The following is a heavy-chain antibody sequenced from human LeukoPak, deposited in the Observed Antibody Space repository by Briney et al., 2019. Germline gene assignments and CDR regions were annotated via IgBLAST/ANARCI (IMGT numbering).Heavy chain of an antibody. J-gene: IGHJ3*01. CDR3: ARMPTMETFHV. D-gene: IGHD3-10*01. Sequence: SETQSLTCAVSGSSISSGYYWGWIRQPPGKGLEWIGSIYHSGSTYYNPSLKSRVTISVDTSKNQFSLKLTSVTAADTAVYYCARMPTMETFHVWGQGTMVTVSS. CDR2: IYHSGST. V-gene: IGHV4-38-2*01. CDR1: GSSISSGYY.